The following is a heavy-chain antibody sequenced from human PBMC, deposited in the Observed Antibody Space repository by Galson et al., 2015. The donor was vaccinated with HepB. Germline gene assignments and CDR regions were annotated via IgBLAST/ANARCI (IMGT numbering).Heavy chain of an antibody. V-gene: IGHV3-7*03. D-gene: IGHD3-10*01. J-gene: IGHJ4*02. Sequence: SLRLSCAASGLTFRSYWMTWVRQAPGKGLEWVANIKQDGSEKYYVDSVKGRFTISRDNAKNSLYLQMNSLRVEDTAVYYCASWSSWIGPSGDSWGQGTLVTVSS. CDR3: ASWSSWIGPSGDS. CDR1: GLTFRSYW. CDR2: IKQDGSEK.